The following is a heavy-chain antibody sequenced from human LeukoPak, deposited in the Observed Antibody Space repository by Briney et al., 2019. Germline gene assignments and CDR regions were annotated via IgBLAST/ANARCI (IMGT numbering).Heavy chain of an antibody. CDR3: ARALIGYYFDY. J-gene: IGHJ4*02. Sequence: AGGSLRLSCAASGFTFSSYAMSWVRQAPGKGLEWVSAISGSGGSTYYADSVKGRCTISRDNSKNSLYLQMNSLRAEDTAVYYCARALIGYYFDYWGQGTLVTVSS. D-gene: IGHD2-8*01. V-gene: IGHV3-23*01. CDR1: GFTFSSYA. CDR2: ISGSGGST.